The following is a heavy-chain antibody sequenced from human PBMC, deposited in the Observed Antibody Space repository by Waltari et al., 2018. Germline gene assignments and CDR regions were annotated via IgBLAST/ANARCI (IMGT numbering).Heavy chain of an antibody. CDR1: GGSISSYY. CDR3: ARGINWDDY. CDR2: IYYSGST. D-gene: IGHD7-27*01. V-gene: IGHV4-59*01. Sequence: QVQLQESGPGLVKPSETLSLTCTVSGGSISSYYWSWIRQPPGKGLEWIGYIYYSGSTNDNPSLKSRVTISVDTSKNQFSLKLSSVTAADTAVYYCARGINWDDYWGQGTLVTVSS. J-gene: IGHJ4*02.